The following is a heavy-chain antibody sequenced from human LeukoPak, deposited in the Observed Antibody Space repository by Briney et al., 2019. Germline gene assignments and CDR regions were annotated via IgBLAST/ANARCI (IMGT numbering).Heavy chain of an antibody. D-gene: IGHD6-19*01. J-gene: IGHJ4*02. Sequence: GRSLRLSCAASGSTFSSYAMHWVRQAPGKGLEWVAVISYDGNNKYYADSVKGRFTISRDNSKNTLYLQMSSLRVEDTAVYYCASSRSGWIYFDYWGQGTLVTVSS. CDR2: ISYDGNNK. CDR1: GSTFSSYA. CDR3: ASSRSGWIYFDY. V-gene: IGHV3-30*15.